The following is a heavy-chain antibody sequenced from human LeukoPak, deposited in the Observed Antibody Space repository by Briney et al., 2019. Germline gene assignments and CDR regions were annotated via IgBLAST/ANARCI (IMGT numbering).Heavy chain of an antibody. D-gene: IGHD3-9*01. CDR2: IYSGGST. CDR1: GFTVSSNY. Sequence: GGSLRLSCAASGFTVSSNYMSWVRQAPGKGLEWVSVIYSGGSTYYADSVKGRFTISRDNSKNTLYLQMNSLRAEDTAVYYCARTTYYDILTGYGAAFDIWGQGTMVTVSS. V-gene: IGHV3-53*01. J-gene: IGHJ3*02. CDR3: ARTTYYDILTGYGAAFDI.